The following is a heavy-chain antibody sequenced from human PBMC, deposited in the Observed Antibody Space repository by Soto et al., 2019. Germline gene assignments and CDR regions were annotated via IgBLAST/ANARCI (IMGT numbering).Heavy chain of an antibody. Sequence: QVQLVESGGGVVQPGTSLRLSCAASGFEFSFFAMHWVRQAPGKWLEWVAVISYDGSEKYYADSVKGRFSISRDNSKNTLTLQMNSLRPDDTAVYFCANALGELSPESYDYWGQGTLITVSS. CDR1: GFEFSFFA. CDR3: ANALGELSPESYDY. D-gene: IGHD3-16*02. V-gene: IGHV3-30*18. CDR2: ISYDGSEK. J-gene: IGHJ4*02.